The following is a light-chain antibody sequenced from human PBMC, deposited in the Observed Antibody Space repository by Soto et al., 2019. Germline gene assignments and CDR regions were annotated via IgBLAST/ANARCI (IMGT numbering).Light chain of an antibody. CDR2: GHN. CDR1: TSNIGAGYE. J-gene: IGLJ3*02. CDR3: QSYDNSLSGSGV. Sequence: QLVLTRPPSVSGAPGQRVTISCTGSTSNIGAGYEVHWYQQLPGTAPKLLVSGHNIRPSGVPDRFSGFKSGASASLVITGLQAEDEADYYCQSYDNSLSGSGVFGGGTKLTVL. V-gene: IGLV1-40*01.